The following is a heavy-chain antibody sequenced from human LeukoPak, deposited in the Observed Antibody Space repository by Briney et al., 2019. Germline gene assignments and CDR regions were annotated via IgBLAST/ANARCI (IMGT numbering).Heavy chain of an antibody. CDR3: AREDSYYYGSGSYPFDY. CDR1: GFTFSSYS. Sequence: GGSLRLSCAASGFTFSSYSMNWVRQAPGKGLEWVSSISSSSSYIYYADSVKGRFTISRDNAKNSLYLQMNSLRAEDTAVYYCAREDSYYYGSGSYPFDYWGQGTLVTVSA. V-gene: IGHV3-21*01. CDR2: ISSSSSYI. J-gene: IGHJ4*02. D-gene: IGHD3-10*01.